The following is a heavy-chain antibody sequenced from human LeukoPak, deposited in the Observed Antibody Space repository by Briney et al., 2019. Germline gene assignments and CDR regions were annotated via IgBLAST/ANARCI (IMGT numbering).Heavy chain of an antibody. CDR3: ARLPYYDILTGYHSPFDY. Sequence: GASVKVSCEASGYTFTGYYMHWVRQAPGQGLEWMGWINPNSGGTNYAQKLQGRVTMTTDTSTSTAYMELRSLRSDDTAVYYCARLPYYDILTGYHSPFDYWGQGTLVTVSS. CDR1: GYTFTGYY. V-gene: IGHV1-2*02. CDR2: INPNSGGT. D-gene: IGHD3-9*01. J-gene: IGHJ4*02.